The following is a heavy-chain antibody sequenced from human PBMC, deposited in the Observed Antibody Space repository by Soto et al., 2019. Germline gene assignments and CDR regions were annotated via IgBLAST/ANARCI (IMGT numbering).Heavy chain of an antibody. Sequence: QVQLVQSGAEVKKPGASVKVSCKASGNTFINYDINWVRQAPGQGLDWMGWMNPNSGAAGYAQKFQGRVTMTRNISISTAYMELNSLRSDDTAVYYCARGDTLDVWGRGTTVTVSS. V-gene: IGHV1-8*01. CDR3: ARGDTLDV. J-gene: IGHJ6*04. CDR1: GNTFINYD. CDR2: MNPNSGAA.